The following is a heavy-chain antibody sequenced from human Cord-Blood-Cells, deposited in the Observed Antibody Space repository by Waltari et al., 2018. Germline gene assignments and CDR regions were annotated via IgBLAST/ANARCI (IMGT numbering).Heavy chain of an antibody. D-gene: IGHD1-26*01. Sequence: QVQLVESGGGVVQPGGSLRLSCAASGFTFSSYGMHWVRQAPGKGLEWVAFIRYVGSNKYDAESVKGRFTISRDNSKNTLYLQMNSRRAEDTAVYYCAKPVHIVGANDAFDIWGQGTMVTVSS. CDR3: AKPVHIVGANDAFDI. J-gene: IGHJ3*02. V-gene: IGHV3-30*02. CDR2: IRYVGSNK. CDR1: GFTFSSYG.